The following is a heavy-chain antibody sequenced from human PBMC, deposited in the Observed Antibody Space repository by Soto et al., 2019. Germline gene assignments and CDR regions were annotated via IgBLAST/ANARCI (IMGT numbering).Heavy chain of an antibody. Sequence: EVQLVESGGDLVQPGGSLRLSCAASGFTFSSYWMAWVRQSPGKGLEWVASMNKHGSDIQYVDSVRGRFTISRDNARKLLYLQMNNLRVEDTAIYYCATDTYSPAPCYRGRGTWGQGTLVTVSS. CDR2: MNKHGSDI. V-gene: IGHV3-7*03. CDR1: GFTFSSYW. J-gene: IGHJ5*02. CDR3: ATDTYSPAPCYRGRGT. D-gene: IGHD2-21*01.